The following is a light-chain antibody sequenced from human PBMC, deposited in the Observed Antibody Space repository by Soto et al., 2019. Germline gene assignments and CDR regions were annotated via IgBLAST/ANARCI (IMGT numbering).Light chain of an antibody. CDR3: QQYGSSPGT. CDR2: GAS. J-gene: IGKJ1*01. V-gene: IGKV3-20*01. CDR1: QSVSSSS. Sequence: EIVLTQSPGTLSLSPGERATLSCRASQSVSSSSLAWYQQKPGQAPRLLIYGASSRATGIPDRFSGSGSGTDFSLTISRLEPEDSAVYYCQQYGSSPGTFGPGTKVEIK.